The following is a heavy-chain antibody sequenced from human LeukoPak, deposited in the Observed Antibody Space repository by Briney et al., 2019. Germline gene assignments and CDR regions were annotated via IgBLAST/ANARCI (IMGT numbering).Heavy chain of an antibody. CDR1: GYTFTSYG. V-gene: IGHV1-18*01. CDR2: ISAYNGNT. CDR3: ARDQPYGPGSYSAKWGFDY. J-gene: IGHJ4*02. D-gene: IGHD3-10*01. Sequence: GASVKLSCKASGYTFTSYGISWVRQAPGQGLEWMGWISAYNGNTNYAQKLQGRVTMTTDTSTSTAYMELRSLRTDDTAVYYCARDQPYGPGSYSAKWGFDYWGQGTLVTVSS.